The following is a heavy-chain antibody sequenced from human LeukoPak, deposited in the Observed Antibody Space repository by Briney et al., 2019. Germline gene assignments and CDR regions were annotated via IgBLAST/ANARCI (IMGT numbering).Heavy chain of an antibody. V-gene: IGHV4-59*08. CDR1: GASITSYF. Sequence: SETLSLTCSVSGASITSYFWSWIRQPPGKGPEWIGYIYYSGSTSYNPSLKSRVTISVDTSKNQFSLKLNSVTAADTAVYYCARQGPLTTAVTTRTNPFDYWGQGTLVTVSS. J-gene: IGHJ4*02. CDR2: IYYSGST. D-gene: IGHD4-11*01. CDR3: ARQGPLTTAVTTRTNPFDY.